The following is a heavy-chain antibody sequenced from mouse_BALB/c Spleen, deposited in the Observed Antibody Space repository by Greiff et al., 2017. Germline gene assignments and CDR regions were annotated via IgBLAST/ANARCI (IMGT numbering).Heavy chain of an antibody. CDR2: ISTYYGDA. V-gene: IGHV1S137*01. CDR3: ARDYAMDY. CDR1: GYTFTDYA. J-gene: IGHJ4*01. Sequence: VQLQQSGAELVRPGVSVKISCKGSGYTFTDYAMHWVKQSHAKSLEWIGVISTYYGDASYNQKFKGKATMTVDKSSSTAYMELARLTSEDSAIYYCARDYAMDYWGQGTSVTVSS.